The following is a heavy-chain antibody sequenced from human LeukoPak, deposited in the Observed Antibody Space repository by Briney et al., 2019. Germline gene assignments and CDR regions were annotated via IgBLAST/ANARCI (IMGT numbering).Heavy chain of an antibody. Sequence: ASVKVSCKASGGTFSSYAISWVRQAPGKGLEWMGGFDPEDGETIYARKFQGRVTMTEDTSTDTAYMELSSLRSEDTAVYYCATDRLVRGVISSYYFDYWGQGTLVTVSS. CDR3: ATDRLVRGVISSYYFDY. D-gene: IGHD3-10*01. J-gene: IGHJ4*02. CDR1: GGTFSSYA. V-gene: IGHV1-24*01. CDR2: FDPEDGET.